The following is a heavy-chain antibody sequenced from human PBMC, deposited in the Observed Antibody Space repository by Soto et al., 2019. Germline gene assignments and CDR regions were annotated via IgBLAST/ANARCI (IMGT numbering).Heavy chain of an antibody. CDR2: FFWDDDK. CDR3: VHSLRRDKCRGGNCYRFDV. CDR1: GFSLSTNGVG. V-gene: IGHV2-5*02. Sequence: QITLRESGPTLVKPTQTLTLTCTFSGFSLSTNGVGVGWMRQPPGEALEWLALFFWDDDKRYSPSLKSRLTITKDTSKNQVVLTMTNTDPVDTATYYCVHSLRRDKCRGGNCYRFDVWGQGTPVTVSS. D-gene: IGHD2-15*01. J-gene: IGHJ5*02.